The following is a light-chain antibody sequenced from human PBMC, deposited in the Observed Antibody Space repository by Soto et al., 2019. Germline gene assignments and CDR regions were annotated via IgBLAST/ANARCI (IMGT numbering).Light chain of an antibody. V-gene: IGKV3-20*01. Sequence: EIVLTQSPGTLSLSPGERATLSCRASQSVSSGYLAWYQQKPGQAPRLLIYGASSRATGIPDRFSGSGSGTDFTLTISGLEPEEFAVYYCQQYVTAPLTFGGGTKVDIK. CDR1: QSVSSGY. J-gene: IGKJ4*01. CDR3: QQYVTAPLT. CDR2: GAS.